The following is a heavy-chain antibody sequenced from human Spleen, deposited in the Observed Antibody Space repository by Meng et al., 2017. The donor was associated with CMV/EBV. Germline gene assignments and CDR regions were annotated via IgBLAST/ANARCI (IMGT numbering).Heavy chain of an antibody. CDR3: AKDPHYYGSD. V-gene: IGHV3-23*01. D-gene: IGHD3-10*01. Sequence: GGSLRLSCAASGFTFSNYAMSWVRQAPGKGLEWVSGISGSGSNTYYADSVKGRFTISRDNSENTLFLQMNSLRAEDTAVYYCAKDPHYYGSDWGQGTLVTVSS. J-gene: IGHJ4*02. CDR2: ISGSGSNT. CDR1: GFTFSNYA.